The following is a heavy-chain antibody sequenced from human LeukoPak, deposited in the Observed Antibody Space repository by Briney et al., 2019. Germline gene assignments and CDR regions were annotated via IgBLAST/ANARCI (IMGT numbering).Heavy chain of an antibody. V-gene: IGHV3-7*01. D-gene: IGHD2-21*02. Sequence: GGSLRLSCAASGFTFSSYWMNRVRQAPGKGLEGVANIKQDGSEKFYVDSVKGRFTISRDNAKNSLYLQMNSLRAEDTAVYYCAREGVTDFDYWGQGTLVTVSS. CDR1: GFTFSSYW. CDR2: IKQDGSEK. CDR3: AREGVTDFDY. J-gene: IGHJ4*02.